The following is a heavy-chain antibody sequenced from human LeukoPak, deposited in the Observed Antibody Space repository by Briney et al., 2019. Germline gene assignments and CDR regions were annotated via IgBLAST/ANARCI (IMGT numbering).Heavy chain of an antibody. CDR3: ARDILTKQAYSGYDN. CDR2: ISSSSNTI. CDR1: GFTFSNYN. Sequence: GGSLRLSCVASGFTFSNYNMNWVRQAPGKGLEWVSYISSSSNTIYYADSVKGRFTISRDNAKNSLYLQMNSLRDEDTAVYYCARDILTKQAYSGYDNWGQGTLVTVSS. J-gene: IGHJ4*02. V-gene: IGHV3-48*02. D-gene: IGHD5-12*01.